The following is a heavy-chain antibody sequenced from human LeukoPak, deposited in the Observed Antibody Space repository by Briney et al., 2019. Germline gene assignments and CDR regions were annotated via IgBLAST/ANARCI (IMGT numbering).Heavy chain of an antibody. Sequence: SETLSLTCTVSGGSISSYYWSWIRQPPGKGLEWIGYIYYSGSTNYNPSPKSRVTISVDTSKNQFSLKLSSVTAADTAVYYCARVLGPEPRLAGIVVPRCWFDPWGQGTLVTVSS. V-gene: IGHV4-59*12. CDR2: IYYSGST. J-gene: IGHJ5*02. CDR3: ARVLGPEPRLAGIVVPRCWFDP. D-gene: IGHD6-19*01. CDR1: GGSISSYY.